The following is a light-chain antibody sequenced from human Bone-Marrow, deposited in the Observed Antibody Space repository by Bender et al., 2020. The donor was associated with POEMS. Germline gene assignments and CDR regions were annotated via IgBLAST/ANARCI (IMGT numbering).Light chain of an antibody. CDR2: DVS. CDR1: SSDVGGYNY. Sequence: LTQPASVSGSPGQSTTISCTGTSSDVGGYNYVSWYQQHPGKAPKLMIYDVSNRPSGIPERFSGSNSGTIVTLTISGVQAEDEADYYCQTADNSRSSVVFGGGTKVTVL. V-gene: IGLV2-14*01. J-gene: IGLJ2*01. CDR3: QTADNSRSSVV.